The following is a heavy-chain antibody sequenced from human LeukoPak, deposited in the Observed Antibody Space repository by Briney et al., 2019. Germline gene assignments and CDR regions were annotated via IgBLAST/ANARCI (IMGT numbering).Heavy chain of an antibody. CDR2: INPSGGTT. J-gene: IGHJ6*03. Sequence: ASVKVSCKASGYTFTSHYIHWVRQAPGQGLEWMGIINPSGGTTTYAQKFQGRVTMARDTSASTVYMELSSLISEDTAVYYCTRDCDILRTPSYMDVWGKGTTVTVSS. V-gene: IGHV1-46*03. CDR1: GYTFTSHY. CDR3: TRDCDILRTPSYMDV. D-gene: IGHD3-9*01.